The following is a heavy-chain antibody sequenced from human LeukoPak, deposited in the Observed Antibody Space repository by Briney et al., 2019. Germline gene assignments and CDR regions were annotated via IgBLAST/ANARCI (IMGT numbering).Heavy chain of an antibody. D-gene: IGHD1-26*01. V-gene: IGHV3-74*01. CDR3: ARTDSGSYYGMDV. CDR2: INSDASST. J-gene: IGHJ6*02. CDR1: GFTFSSYW. Sequence: SGGSLRLTCAASGFTFSSYWMHWVRQAPGKGLVWVSRINSDASSTSYADSVKGRFTISRDNAKNTLYLQMNSLRAEGTAVYYCARTDSGSYYGMDVWGQGTTVTVSS.